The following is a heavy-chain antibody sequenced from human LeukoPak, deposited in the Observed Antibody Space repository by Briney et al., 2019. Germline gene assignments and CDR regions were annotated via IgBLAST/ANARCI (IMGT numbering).Heavy chain of an antibody. J-gene: IGHJ4*02. CDR1: GYTFTSYG. V-gene: IGHV1-18*01. D-gene: IGHD6-13*01. Sequence: ASVKVSCKASGYTFTSYGISWVRQAPGQGLEWMGWISAYNGNTNYAQKLQGRVTMTTDTSTSTAYMELRSLRSDDTAVYYCARGDYKDPSSSWNYWGQGTLVTVSS. CDR2: ISAYNGNT. CDR3: ARGDYKDPSSSWNY.